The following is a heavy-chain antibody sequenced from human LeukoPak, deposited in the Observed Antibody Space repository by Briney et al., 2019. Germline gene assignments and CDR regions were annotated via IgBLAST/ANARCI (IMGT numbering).Heavy chain of an antibody. V-gene: IGHV4-30-2*01. J-gene: IGHJ5*02. CDR2: IYHSGST. D-gene: IGHD3-22*01. CDR3: ARFRSSGYYDWFDP. Sequence: SETLSLTCAVSGGSISSGGYSWSWIRQPPGKGPEWIGYIYHSGSTYYNPSLKSRVTISVDRSKNQFSLKLSSVTAADTAVYYCARFRSSGYYDWFDPWGQGTLVTVSS. CDR1: GGSISSGGYS.